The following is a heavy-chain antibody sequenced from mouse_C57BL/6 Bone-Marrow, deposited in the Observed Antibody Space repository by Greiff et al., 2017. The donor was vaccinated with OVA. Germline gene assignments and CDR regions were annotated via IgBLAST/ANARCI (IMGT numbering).Heavy chain of an antibody. CDR3: AREAVVAMDY. CDR2: ISGGGSYT. J-gene: IGHJ4*01. Sequence: EVQLVESGGGLVKPGGSLKLSCAASGFTFSSYAMSWVRQTPEKRLEWVATISGGGSYTYYPDNVKGRFTISRDNAKNNPYLQMSHLTSEDTAMYYCAREAVVAMDYWGQGTSVTVSS. D-gene: IGHD1-1*01. V-gene: IGHV5-4*01. CDR1: GFTFSSYA.